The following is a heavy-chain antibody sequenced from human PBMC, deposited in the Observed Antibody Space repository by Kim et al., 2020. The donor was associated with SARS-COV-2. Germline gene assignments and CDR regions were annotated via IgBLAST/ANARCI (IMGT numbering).Heavy chain of an antibody. D-gene: IGHD1-26*01. Sequence: ASVKVSCKASGYTFTSYYMHWVRQAPGQGLEWMGIINPSGGSTSYAQKFQGRVTMTRDTSTSTVYMELSSLRSEDTAVYYCARDFRGVGATGGWFDPWGQGTLVTVSS. V-gene: IGHV1-46*01. CDR1: GYTFTSYY. CDR3: ARDFRGVGATGGWFDP. CDR2: INPSGGST. J-gene: IGHJ5*02.